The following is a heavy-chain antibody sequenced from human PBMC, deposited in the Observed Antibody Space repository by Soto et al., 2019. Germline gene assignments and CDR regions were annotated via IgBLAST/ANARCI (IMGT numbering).Heavy chain of an antibody. CDR1: GFTFS. V-gene: IGHV3-30-3*01. Sequence: QVQLVESGGGVVQPGRSLRLSCAASGFTFSMHWVRQAPGKGLEWVAVISYDGGNKYYADSVRGRFTISRDNSNNTLYLQMNSLRPEDTALYYWARDRFASSWSYFEYWGQGTLVTVSS. CDR3: ARDRFASSWSYFEY. D-gene: IGHD6-13*01. CDR2: ISYDGGNK. J-gene: IGHJ4*02.